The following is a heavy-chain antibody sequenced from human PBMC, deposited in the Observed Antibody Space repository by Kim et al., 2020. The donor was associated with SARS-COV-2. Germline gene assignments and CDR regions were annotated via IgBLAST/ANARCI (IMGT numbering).Heavy chain of an antibody. V-gene: IGHV3-30*18. CDR2: ISYDGSNK. J-gene: IGHJ6*02. CDR1: GFTFSSYG. D-gene: IGHD2-2*02. Sequence: GGSLRLSCAASGFTFSSYGMHWVRQAPGKGLEWVAVISYDGSNKYYADSVKGRFTISRDNSKNTLYLQMNSLRAEDTAVYYCAKDRAISEIWYLDVWGQGTTVTVSS. CDR3: AKDRAISEIWYLDV.